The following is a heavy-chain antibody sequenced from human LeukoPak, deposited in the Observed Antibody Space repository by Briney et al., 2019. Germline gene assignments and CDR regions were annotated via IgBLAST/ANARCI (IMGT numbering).Heavy chain of an antibody. D-gene: IGHD3-10*01. CDR2: ISGSGGST. CDR1: GFTFSSYA. J-gene: IGHJ4*02. Sequence: PGGSLRLSCAASGFTFSSYAMSWVRQAPGKGLEWVSAISGSGGSTYYADSVKGRFTISRDNSKNTLYLQMNSLRAEDTAVYYCAAKPMVRGVPIDYWGQGTLVTVSS. V-gene: IGHV3-23*01. CDR3: AAKPMVRGVPIDY.